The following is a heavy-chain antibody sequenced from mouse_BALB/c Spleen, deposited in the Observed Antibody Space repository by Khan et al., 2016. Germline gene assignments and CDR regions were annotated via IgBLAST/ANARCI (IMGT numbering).Heavy chain of an antibody. Sequence: QIQLVQSGAELVRPGVSVKISCKGSGYTFTDYAMHWVKQSHAQSLEWIGVISTYYGDTSCNQKFEGKATMTVDKSSSTAYMELARLTSEDSAIYYCAREGLNYDYAMDYWGQGTSVTVSS. D-gene: IGHD2-1*01. V-gene: IGHV1S137*01. CDR3: AREGLNYDYAMDY. CDR1: GYTFTDYA. CDR2: ISTYYGDT. J-gene: IGHJ4*01.